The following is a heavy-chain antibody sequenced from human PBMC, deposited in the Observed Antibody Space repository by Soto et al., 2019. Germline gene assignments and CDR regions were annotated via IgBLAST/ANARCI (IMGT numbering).Heavy chain of an antibody. CDR1: GGSFSGYY. V-gene: IGHV4-34*01. D-gene: IGHD6-6*01. CDR3: ARSHIVPRLLMYPYDY. CDR2: INHSGST. J-gene: IGHJ4*02. Sequence: SETLSLTCAVYGGSFSGYYWTWIRQPPGKGLEWIGEINHSGSTNYNPSLKSRVTISVDTSKNQFSLKLSSVTAADTAVYYCARSHIVPRLLMYPYDYWGQGTLVTVSS.